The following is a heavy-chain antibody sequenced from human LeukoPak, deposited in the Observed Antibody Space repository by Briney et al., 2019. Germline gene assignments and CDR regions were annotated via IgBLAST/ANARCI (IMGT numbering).Heavy chain of an antibody. CDR2: ISSSSSYI. J-gene: IGHJ4*02. CDR1: GFTFSSYG. CDR3: AKHPGRYCSGGSCSYFDY. D-gene: IGHD2-15*01. Sequence: PGGSLRLSCAASGFTFSSYGMTWVRQAPGKGLEWVSSISSSSSYIYYADSVKGRFTISRDNSKNTLYLQMNSLRAEDTAVYYCAKHPGRYCSGGSCSYFDYWGQGTLVTVSS. V-gene: IGHV3-21*04.